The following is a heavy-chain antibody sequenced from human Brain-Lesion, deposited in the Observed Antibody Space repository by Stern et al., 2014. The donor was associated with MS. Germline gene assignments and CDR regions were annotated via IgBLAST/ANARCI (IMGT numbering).Heavy chain of an antibody. CDR2: FDTEDGET. CDR3: ATLSPGAGGNYYRHFDY. Sequence: VQLVESGAEVQKPGASVKVSCKVSGYTLTELSMHWVRQAPRKGLEWMGGFDTEDGETIYAQKFQGRVTMTEDTSTDTAYMELSSLRSEDTAVYYCATLSPGAGGNYYRHFDYWGQGTLVTVSS. D-gene: IGHD1-26*01. J-gene: IGHJ4*02. V-gene: IGHV1-24*01. CDR1: GYTLTELS.